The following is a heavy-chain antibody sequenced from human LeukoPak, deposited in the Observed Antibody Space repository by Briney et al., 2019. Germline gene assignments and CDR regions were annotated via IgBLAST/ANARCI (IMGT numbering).Heavy chain of an antibody. J-gene: IGHJ4*02. CDR1: GYSFTSYC. CDR2: IYPGASNT. CDR3: ARVRRYSSGWYLDY. V-gene: IGHV5-51*01. D-gene: IGHD6-19*01. Sequence: GESLKSSCKGPGYSFTSYCIGWVRQMPGKSLEWIGIIYPGASNTRYTPSFQGQATTPANKSISTAYLQWSGLKASTTAIYYGARVRRYSSGWYLDYWGQGTLVTVSS.